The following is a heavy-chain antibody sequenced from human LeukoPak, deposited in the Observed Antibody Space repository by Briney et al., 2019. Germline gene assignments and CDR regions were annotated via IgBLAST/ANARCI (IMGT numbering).Heavy chain of an antibody. CDR1: GFTFSIAW. V-gene: IGHV3-7*01. Sequence: GGSLRLSCAASGFTFSIAWMTWVRQGPGKGLEWVANIKQDGSEKYYVDSVKGRFTISRDNAKNSLYLQVNSLRAEDTAVYYCARDLTGDLDYWGQGTLVTVSS. D-gene: IGHD7-27*01. CDR3: ARDLTGDLDY. CDR2: IKQDGSEK. J-gene: IGHJ4*02.